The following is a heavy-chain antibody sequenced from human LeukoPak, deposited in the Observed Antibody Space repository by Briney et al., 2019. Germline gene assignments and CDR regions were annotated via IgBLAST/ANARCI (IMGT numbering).Heavy chain of an antibody. CDR3: EKDRGRGIVVVVAANQDYYMDV. CDR1: GFTFSGYA. Sequence: GGSLRLSCAASGFTFSGYAMSWVRQAPGKGLEWISGISCSGGSTYYADSVKGRFTISRDNSKKLLHLLMNSLRAEDTAVYYCEKDRGRGIVVVVAANQDYYMDVWGRGTTVTVSS. D-gene: IGHD2-15*01. V-gene: IGHV3-23*01. CDR2: ISCSGGST. J-gene: IGHJ6*03.